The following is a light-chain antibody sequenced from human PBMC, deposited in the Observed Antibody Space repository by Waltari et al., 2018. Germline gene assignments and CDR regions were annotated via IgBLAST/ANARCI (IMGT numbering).Light chain of an antibody. J-gene: IGKJ4*01. CDR3: QQYYSVPLT. CDR1: QSLLYIFNNRNY. CDR2: WSS. V-gene: IGKV4-1*01. Sequence: DIVLTQSPDSLAVSLGERATINCKSSQSLLYIFNNRNYFTWYQQKPGQPPKRLIYWSSTRESGVPHRFSGSGSEADFSRTISSLQPEDVAIYYCQQYYSVPLTFGGGTKVEIK.